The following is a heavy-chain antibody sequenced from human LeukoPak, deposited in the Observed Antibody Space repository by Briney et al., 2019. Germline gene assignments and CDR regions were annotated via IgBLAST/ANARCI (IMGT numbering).Heavy chain of an antibody. D-gene: IGHD4-17*01. CDR3: ARGIEGYGDLPIDY. CDR1: GFTLSSYE. J-gene: IGHJ4*02. CDR2: ISSSGSTI. V-gene: IGHV3-48*03. Sequence: GGSLRLSCAPSGFTLSSYEMNCVRQAPGKGLEWVSYISSSGSTIYYADSVKGRFTISRDNAKDSLYLQMNSLRAEDTAVYYCARGIEGYGDLPIDYWGQGTLVTVSS.